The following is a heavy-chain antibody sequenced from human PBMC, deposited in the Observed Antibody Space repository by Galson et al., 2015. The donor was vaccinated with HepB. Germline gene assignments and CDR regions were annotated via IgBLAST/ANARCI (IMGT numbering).Heavy chain of an antibody. CDR3: ARTNFSSAWYASWFDP. V-gene: IGHV2-70*01. CDR1: GFSLSTGAMC. Sequence: PALVKPTQTLTLTCTFSGFSLSTGAMCVSWIRQPPGKALEWLALIDSFDDKYYNTSLETRLAISKDTSKNQVVLTMTNVDPVDTATYYCARTNFSSAWYASWFDPWGPGILVTVSS. CDR2: IDSFDDK. D-gene: IGHD6-19*01. J-gene: IGHJ5*02.